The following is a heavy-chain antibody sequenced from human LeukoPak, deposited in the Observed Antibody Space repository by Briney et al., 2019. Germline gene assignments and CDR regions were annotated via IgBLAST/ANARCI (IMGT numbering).Heavy chain of an antibody. Sequence: GGSLRLSCAASGFTVSSNYMSWVRQAPGKGLDWVAFIRFDGNNKYYADSVKGRFTISRDNAKNSMYLQMNSLRAEDTAVYYCARSLWPEDIWGQGTMVTVSS. J-gene: IGHJ3*02. CDR2: IRFDGNNK. CDR1: GFTVSSNY. V-gene: IGHV3-33*08. D-gene: IGHD3-16*01. CDR3: ARSLWPEDI.